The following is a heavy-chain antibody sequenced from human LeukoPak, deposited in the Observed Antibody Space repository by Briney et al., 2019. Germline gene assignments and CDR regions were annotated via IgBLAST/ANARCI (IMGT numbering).Heavy chain of an antibody. CDR1: GFTFSSYA. V-gene: IGHV3-23*01. Sequence: GGSLRLSCAASGFTFSSYAMSWVRQAPGKGLEWVSAISGSGGSTYYADSVKGRFTISRDNSKNTLYLQMNSLRAEDTAAYYCAKDLDSGSYSDAFDIWGQGTMVTVSS. J-gene: IGHJ3*02. CDR3: AKDLDSGSYSDAFDI. CDR2: ISGSGGST. D-gene: IGHD1-26*01.